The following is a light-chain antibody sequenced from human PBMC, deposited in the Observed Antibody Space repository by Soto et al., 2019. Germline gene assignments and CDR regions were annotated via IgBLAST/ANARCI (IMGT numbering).Light chain of an antibody. CDR2: GAS. CDR1: QIVSSSY. V-gene: IGKV3-20*01. Sequence: EIVLKQSPGTLSLSKGERATLSCRAIQIVSSSYLAWYQQKPGQAPRLLIYGASSRATGIPDRFSGSGSGTEFTLTISSLQSEDFAVYYCQQYNNWPPITFGQGTRLAV. CDR3: QQYNNWPPIT. J-gene: IGKJ5*01.